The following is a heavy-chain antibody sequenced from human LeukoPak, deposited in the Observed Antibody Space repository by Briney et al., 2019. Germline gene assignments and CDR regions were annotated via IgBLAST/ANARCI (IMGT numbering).Heavy chain of an antibody. CDR3: ARGREWLCRRDWFDP. CDR2: IKQDGSEK. J-gene: IGHJ5*02. D-gene: IGHD3-3*01. Sequence: PGGSLRLSCAASGFTFSSYWMSWVRQAPGKGLEWVANIKQDGSEKYYVDSVKGRFTISRDNAKNSLYLQMNSLRAEDTAVYYCARGREWLCRRDWFDPWGQGTLVTVSS. CDR1: GFTFSSYW. V-gene: IGHV3-7*01.